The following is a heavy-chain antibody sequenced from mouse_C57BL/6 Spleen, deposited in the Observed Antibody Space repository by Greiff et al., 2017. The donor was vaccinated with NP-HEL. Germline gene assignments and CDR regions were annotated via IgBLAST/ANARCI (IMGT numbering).Heavy chain of an antibody. D-gene: IGHD2-10*02. Sequence: EVQLVESEGGLVQPGSSMKLSCTASGFTFSDYYMAWVRQVPEKGLEWVANINYDGSSTYYLDSLKSRFIISRDNAKNILYLQMSSLKSEDTATYYCAMTPRHYAMDYWGQGTSVTVSS. CDR2: INYDGSST. V-gene: IGHV5-16*01. J-gene: IGHJ4*01. CDR3: AMTPRHYAMDY. CDR1: GFTFSDYY.